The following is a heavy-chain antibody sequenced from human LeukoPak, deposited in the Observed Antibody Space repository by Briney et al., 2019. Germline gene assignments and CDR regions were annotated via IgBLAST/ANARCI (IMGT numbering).Heavy chain of an antibody. D-gene: IGHD6-13*01. J-gene: IGHJ3*02. CDR1: GFTFSSYA. Sequence: GGSLRLSCAASGFTFSSYAMHWVRQAPGKGLEWVAVISYDGSNKYYADSVKGRFTISRDNSKNTLYLQMNSLRAEDTAVYYCAREAEGVAAAGTGAFDIWGQGTMVTVSS. CDR2: ISYDGSNK. CDR3: AREAEGVAAAGTGAFDI. V-gene: IGHV3-30-3*01.